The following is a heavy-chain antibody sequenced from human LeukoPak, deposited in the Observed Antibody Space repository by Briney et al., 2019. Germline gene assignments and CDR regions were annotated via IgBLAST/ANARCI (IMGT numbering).Heavy chain of an antibody. V-gene: IGHV4-59*08. Sequence: SETLSLTCTVSGGSISSYYWNWIRQPPGKGLEWIGYIYYSGSTNYNPSLKSRVTISVDTSQNQFSLNLSSVTAADTAVYYCVRQKITTSDYWGQGTLVTVPS. J-gene: IGHJ4*02. CDR3: VRQKITTSDY. CDR2: IYYSGST. D-gene: IGHD3-16*01. CDR1: GGSISSYY.